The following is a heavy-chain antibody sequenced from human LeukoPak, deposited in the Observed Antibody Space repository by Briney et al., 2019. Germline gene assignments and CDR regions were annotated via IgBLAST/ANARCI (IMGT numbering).Heavy chain of an antibody. CDR2: IYTSGST. D-gene: IGHD5-12*01. CDR3: ARYVKNGYDTPGFDY. Sequence: SQTLSLTCTVSCGSISSYYWSWIRQPAGKGLEWIGRIYTSGSTNYNPSLKSRVTMSVDTSKNQFSLKLSSVTAADTAVYYCARYVKNGYDTPGFDYWGQGTLVTVSS. J-gene: IGHJ4*02. V-gene: IGHV4-4*07. CDR1: CGSISSYY.